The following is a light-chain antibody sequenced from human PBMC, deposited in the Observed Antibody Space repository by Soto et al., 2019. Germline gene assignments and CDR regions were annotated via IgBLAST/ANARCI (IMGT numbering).Light chain of an antibody. J-gene: IGKJ5*01. CDR2: GAS. V-gene: IGKV3-15*01. CDR3: QQYNNWPPIT. CDR1: QSVSSN. Sequence: EIVMTQSPATLAVSPGERATLSCSASQSVSSNLAWYQQKPGQAPTLVIYGASTRATGIPARFSGSGSGTEFTLTISSLQSEDFAVYYCQQYNNWPPITFGQGTRLEI.